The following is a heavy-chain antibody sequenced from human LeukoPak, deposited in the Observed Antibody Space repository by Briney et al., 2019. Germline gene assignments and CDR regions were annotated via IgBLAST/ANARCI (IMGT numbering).Heavy chain of an antibody. CDR3: AREGYSSSWYGALDY. V-gene: IGHV4-39*07. D-gene: IGHD6-13*01. CDR2: IYYNGST. J-gene: IGHJ4*02. Sequence: SEILSLTCTVSDGSISNSHYYWGWIRQPPGKGLEWIGNIYYNGSTYYNPSLKSRVTISVDTAKNQFSLKLSSVTAADTAVYYCAREGYSSSWYGALDYWGQGTLVTVSS. CDR1: DGSISNSHYY.